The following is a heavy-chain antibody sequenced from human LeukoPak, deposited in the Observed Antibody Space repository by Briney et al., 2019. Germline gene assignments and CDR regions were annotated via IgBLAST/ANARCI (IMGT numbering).Heavy chain of an antibody. CDR2: ISSSGSTI. Sequence: GGSLRLSCAASGFTFSSYEMNWVRQAPGKGLEWVSYISSSGSTIYYADSVKGRFTISRDNARNSLYLQMNSLRAEDTAVYYCARDQYYDSSGYYLNSGYWGQGTLVTVSS. CDR3: ARDQYYDSSGYYLNSGY. J-gene: IGHJ4*02. V-gene: IGHV3-48*03. D-gene: IGHD3-22*01. CDR1: GFTFSSYE.